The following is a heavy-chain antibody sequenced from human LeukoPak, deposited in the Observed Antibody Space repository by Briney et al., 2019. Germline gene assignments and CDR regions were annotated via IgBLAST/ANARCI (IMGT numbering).Heavy chain of an antibody. CDR2: ISTDGRST. J-gene: IGHJ4*02. CDR3: ARVNYYYDSSGLDY. V-gene: IGHV3-64*01. CDR1: GFTFSSYA. Sequence: GGSLRLSCAASGFTFSSYAMHWVRQAPGKGLEYVSAISTDGRSTYYASSVQGRFTISRDNSKHTPYLQMGSLRAEDMAVYYCARVNYYYDSSGLDYWDQGTLVTVSS. D-gene: IGHD3-22*01.